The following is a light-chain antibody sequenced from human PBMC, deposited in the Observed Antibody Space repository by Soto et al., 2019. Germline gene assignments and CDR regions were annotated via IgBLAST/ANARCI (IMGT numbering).Light chain of an antibody. Sequence: QSALNQPPSASGSPGQSVTISCTGSSSDVGGYNYVSWYQHHPGKAPKLMIYEVSERPSGVPDRFSGSKSGNTASLTVSGLQADDEADYYCSSYAGSNNLVFGGGTQLTVL. CDR1: SSDVGGYNY. CDR3: SSYAGSNNLV. CDR2: EVS. V-gene: IGLV2-8*01. J-gene: IGLJ2*01.